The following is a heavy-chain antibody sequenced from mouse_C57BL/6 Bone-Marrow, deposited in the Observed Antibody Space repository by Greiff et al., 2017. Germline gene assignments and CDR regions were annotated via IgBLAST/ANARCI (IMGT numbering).Heavy chain of an antibody. Sequence: QVQLQQSGAELARPGASVKLSCKASGYTFTSYGISWVKQRTGQGLEWIGEIYPRSGNTYYNEKFKGKATLTADKSSSTAYMELRSLTSEDSAVYFCAKIYYDGSFYYYAMDYWGQGTSVTVSS. V-gene: IGHV1-81*01. J-gene: IGHJ4*01. CDR3: AKIYYDGSFYYYAMDY. CDR1: GYTFTSYG. D-gene: IGHD1-1*01. CDR2: IYPRSGNT.